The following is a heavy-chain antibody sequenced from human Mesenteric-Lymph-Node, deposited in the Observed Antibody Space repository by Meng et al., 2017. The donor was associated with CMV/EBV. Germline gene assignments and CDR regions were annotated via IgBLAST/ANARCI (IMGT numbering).Heavy chain of an antibody. V-gene: IGHV3-23*01. CDR3: AKDYFSVAAYFQY. Sequence: CEDSGFTFSNYAMSWVRQAPGKGLEWVSSISGSGGGTYYADSVKGRFTISRDTSKNTLFLQMDNLRAEDTAVYYCAKDYFSVAAYFQYWGQGTLVTVSS. CDR1: GFTFSNYA. D-gene: IGHD6-19*01. CDR2: ISGSGGGT. J-gene: IGHJ1*01.